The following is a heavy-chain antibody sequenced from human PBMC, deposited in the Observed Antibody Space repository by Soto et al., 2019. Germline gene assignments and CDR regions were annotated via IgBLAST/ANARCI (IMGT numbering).Heavy chain of an antibody. J-gene: IGHJ4*02. CDR3: ASLQVPGSFDY. CDR1: GGSITTTKYF. Sequence: QLQLQESGPGLVKPSETLSLTCSVSGGSITTTKYFWSWVRQTPGKVLEWIATIFYTGSPYNSPSLRSRATISVDTSKNQFSLKLSSVTAADTAMYYCASLQVPGSFDYWGQGILVTVSP. CDR2: IFYTGSP. V-gene: IGHV4-39*01. D-gene: IGHD2-15*01.